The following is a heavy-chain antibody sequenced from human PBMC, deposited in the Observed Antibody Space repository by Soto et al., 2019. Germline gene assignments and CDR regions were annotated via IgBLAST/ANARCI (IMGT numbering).Heavy chain of an antibody. CDR3: VHRRCGGEGLGSYSSHYYYGVDV. Sequence: QITLKESGPTLVKPTQTLTLTCTFSGFSLSTGGMAVGWIRQPPGKALEWLALIYWDDDRRYRPSLKSRLTVTKDTPKNQVVLTMTNMDPVDTATYYCVHRRCGGEGLGSYSSHYYYGVDVWGQGTTVTVSS. J-gene: IGHJ6*02. D-gene: IGHD2-21*01. CDR2: IYWDDDR. CDR1: GFSLSTGGMA. V-gene: IGHV2-5*02.